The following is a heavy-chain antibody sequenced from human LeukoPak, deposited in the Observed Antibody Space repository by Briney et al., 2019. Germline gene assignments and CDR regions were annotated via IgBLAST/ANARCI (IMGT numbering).Heavy chain of an antibody. V-gene: IGHV3-11*06. CDR2: ISSSTSDT. CDR1: GVTFIDYY. D-gene: IGHD2-8*02. Sequence: GGSLRLSCAASGVTFIDYYMSWIRQAPGKGLEWVSYISSSTSDTKYADSVKGRFTISRDNVKNSLYLQMNSLRAEDTAVYYCARAPGGCSGGACYTDSWAQGTLVTVSS. CDR3: ARAPGGCSGGACYTDS. J-gene: IGHJ4*02.